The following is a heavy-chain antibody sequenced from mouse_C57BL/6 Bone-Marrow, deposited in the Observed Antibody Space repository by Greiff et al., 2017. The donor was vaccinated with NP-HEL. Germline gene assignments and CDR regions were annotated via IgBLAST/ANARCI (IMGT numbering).Heavy chain of an antibody. CDR3: ARPIYDGYYIYWYFDV. CDR2: ISSGSSTI. J-gene: IGHJ1*03. V-gene: IGHV5-17*01. D-gene: IGHD2-3*01. Sequence: EVQVVESGGGLVKPGGSLKLSCAASGFTFSDYGMHWVRQAPEKGLEWVAYISSGSSTIYYADTVKGRFTISRDNAKNTLFLQMTSLRSEDTAMYYCARPIYDGYYIYWYFDVWGTGTTVTVSS. CDR1: GFTFSDYG.